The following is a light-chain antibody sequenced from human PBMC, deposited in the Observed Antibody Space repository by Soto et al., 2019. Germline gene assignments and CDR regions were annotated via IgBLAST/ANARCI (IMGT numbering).Light chain of an antibody. CDR3: SSYTSSSTLVV. CDR1: RSDVGGYNY. CDR2: EVS. Sequence: QSALTQPASVSGSPGQLITISCTGTRSDVGGYNYVSWYQQHPGKAPKLMIFEVSNRPSGVSNRFSGSKSGNTASLTISGLQAADEADYYCSSYTSSSTLVVFGTGTKVTVL. J-gene: IGLJ1*01. V-gene: IGLV2-14*01.